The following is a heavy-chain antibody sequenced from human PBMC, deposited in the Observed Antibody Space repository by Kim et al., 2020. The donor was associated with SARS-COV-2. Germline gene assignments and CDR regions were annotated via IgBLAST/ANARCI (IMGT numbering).Heavy chain of an antibody. J-gene: IGHJ6*02. D-gene: IGHD3-10*01. CDR3: ARRGEALWFGELLQPSHYYYYGMDV. CDR1: GGTFSSYA. CDR2: IIPIFGTA. V-gene: IGHV1-69*13. Sequence: SVKVSCKASGGTFSSYAISWVRQAPGQGLEWMGGIIPIFGTANYAQKFQGRVTITADESTSTAYMELSSLRSEDTAVYYCARRGEALWFGELLQPSHYYYYGMDVWGQGTTVTVSS.